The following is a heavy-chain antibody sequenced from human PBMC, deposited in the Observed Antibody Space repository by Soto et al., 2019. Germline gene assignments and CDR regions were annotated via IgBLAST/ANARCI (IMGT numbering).Heavy chain of an antibody. V-gene: IGHV3-33*01. CDR3: ARDSLGFTTDFDY. Sequence: QVQLVESGGGVVQPGRSLTLSCAASGFSFSTYGMHWIRQATGKGLEWVAVMWSNGNKTYADSVKSRFTISRDTSHNIQFLQMDSRRDADTSVYYCARDSLGFTTDFDYWVHGTLVNVSS. CDR1: GFSFSTYG. CDR2: MWSNGNK. D-gene: IGHD1-1*01. J-gene: IGHJ4*01.